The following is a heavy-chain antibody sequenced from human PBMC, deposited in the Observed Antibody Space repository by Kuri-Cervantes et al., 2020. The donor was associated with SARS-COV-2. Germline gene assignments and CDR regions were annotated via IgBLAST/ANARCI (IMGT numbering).Heavy chain of an antibody. D-gene: IGHD6-13*01. V-gene: IGHV3-30*03. Sequence: GESLKISCAASGFTFSSYGMHWVRQAPGKGLEWVAVISYDGSNKYYADSVKGRFTISRDNSKNTLYLQMNSLRAEDTAVYYCARDLSWAAAGSLDYWGQGTLVTVSS. CDR1: GFTFSSYG. CDR3: ARDLSWAAAGSLDY. J-gene: IGHJ4*02. CDR2: ISYDGSNK.